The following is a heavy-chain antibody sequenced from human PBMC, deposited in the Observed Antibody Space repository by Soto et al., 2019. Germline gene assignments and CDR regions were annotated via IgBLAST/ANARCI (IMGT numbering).Heavy chain of an antibody. CDR1: GYTFSTFH. J-gene: IGHJ6*02. Sequence: ASVKVSCKASGYTFSTFHLHWVRQAPGQGLEWMGMINLSGGGTFYAERFQGRITMTRDTSTSTVYMEMSTLRSEDSAVYYCTRPRDDKHYYGLDVWGQGTTVTVSS. V-gene: IGHV1-46*03. CDR2: INLSGGGT. CDR3: TRPRDDKHYYGLDV.